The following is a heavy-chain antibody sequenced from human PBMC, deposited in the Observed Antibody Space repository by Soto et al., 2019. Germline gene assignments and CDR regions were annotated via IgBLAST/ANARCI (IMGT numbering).Heavy chain of an antibody. CDR3: ARATGVDY. V-gene: IGHV3-7*01. CDR2: IKYDGSEK. D-gene: IGHD4-4*01. CDR1: GFTFSTYW. Sequence: EVQLVESGGGLVQPGGSLRLSCEASGFTFSTYWMHWVRQAPGKGLEWVANIKYDGSEKYYVDSVKGRFTISRDNAKNSFYLQMNSLRAEDTAVYYCARATGVDYWGQGTLVTVSS. J-gene: IGHJ4*02.